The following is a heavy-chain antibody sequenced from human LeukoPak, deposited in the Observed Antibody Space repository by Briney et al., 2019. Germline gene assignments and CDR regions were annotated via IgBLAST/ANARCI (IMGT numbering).Heavy chain of an antibody. V-gene: IGHV3-21*01. J-gene: IGHJ6*04. D-gene: IGHD3-10*02. Sequence: GGSLRLSCAASGFTFSSYSMNWVRQAPGKGLEWVSSISSSSSYIYYADSVKGRFTISRDNAKNSLYLQMNGLRAEDTAVYYCAELGITMIGGVWGKGTTVTMSS. CDR2: ISSSSSYI. CDR1: GFTFSSYS. CDR3: AELGITMIGGV.